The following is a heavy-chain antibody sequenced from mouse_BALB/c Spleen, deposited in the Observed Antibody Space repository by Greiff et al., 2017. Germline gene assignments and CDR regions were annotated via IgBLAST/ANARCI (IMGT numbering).Heavy chain of an antibody. CDR3: ARDALYGSSFGGFAY. D-gene: IGHD1-1*01. Sequence: EVKLMESGGGLVQPGGSLRLSCATSGFTFSDFYLEWVRQPPGKRLEWIAASRNKANDYTTEYSASVKGRFIVSRDTSQSILYLQMNALRAEDTAIYYCARDALYGSSFGGFAYWGQGTLVTVSA. CDR2: SRNKANDYTT. J-gene: IGHJ3*01. CDR1: GFTFSDFY. V-gene: IGHV7-1*02.